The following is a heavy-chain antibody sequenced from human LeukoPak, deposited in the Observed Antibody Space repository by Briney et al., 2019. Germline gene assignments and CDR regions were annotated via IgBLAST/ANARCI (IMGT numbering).Heavy chain of an antibody. J-gene: IGHJ4*02. D-gene: IGHD4-17*01. V-gene: IGHV4-31*03. CDR1: GGSISIGGYY. CDR2: IYYSGST. CDR3: AGGRGQVTTFDY. Sequence: SQTLSLTCTVSGGSISIGGYYWSWIRQHPGKGLEWIGYIYYSGSTYYNPSLKSRVTISVDTSKNQFSLKLSSVTAADTAVYYCAGGRGQVTTFDYWGQGTLVTVSS.